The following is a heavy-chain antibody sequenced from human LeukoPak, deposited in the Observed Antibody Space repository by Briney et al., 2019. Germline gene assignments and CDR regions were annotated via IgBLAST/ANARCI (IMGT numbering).Heavy chain of an antibody. CDR1: GYTFTTYS. CDR2: ISGYNGNT. D-gene: IGHD3-22*01. V-gene: IGHV1-18*01. J-gene: IGHJ5*02. Sequence: GAPVKVSCKASGYTFTTYSIAWVRQAPGQGLEWMGWISGYNGNTNYAQKLQGRVTMTTDTSTSTAYMELRSLRSDDTAVYYCARDSSGTDFTLDPWGQGTLVTVSS. CDR3: ARDSSGTDFTLDP.